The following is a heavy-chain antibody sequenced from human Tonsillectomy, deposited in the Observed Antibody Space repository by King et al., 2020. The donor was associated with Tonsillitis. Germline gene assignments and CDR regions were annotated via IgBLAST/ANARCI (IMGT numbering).Heavy chain of an antibody. D-gene: IGHD3-16*01. CDR1: GGSISSYY. V-gene: IGHV4-59*01. J-gene: IGHJ6*02. CDR3: ASFGDSFYYYYGMDV. CDR2: IYYSGST. Sequence: QVQLQESGPGLVKPSETLSLTCTVSGGSISSYYWSWIRQPPGKGLEWIGYIYYSGSTNYNPSLKSRVTISVDTSKNQFSLKLSSVTAADTAVYYCASFGDSFYYYYGMDVWGQGTTVTVSS.